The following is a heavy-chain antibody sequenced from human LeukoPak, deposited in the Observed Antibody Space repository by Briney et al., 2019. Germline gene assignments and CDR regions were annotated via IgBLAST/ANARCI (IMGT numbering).Heavy chain of an antibody. CDR2: IGGSGGST. CDR1: GFTFSSSA. J-gene: IGHJ4*02. Sequence: PGGSLRLSCAASGFTFSSSAMSWVRQAPRRGLEWVSSIGGSGGSTYYADSAKGRFTISRDNSKNTVYLQINSLRAEDTAVYYCGKTTTGYSSGQKPAWPVDYWGQGTLVTVSS. D-gene: IGHD6-19*01. V-gene: IGHV3-23*01. CDR3: GKTTTGYSSGQKPAWPVDY.